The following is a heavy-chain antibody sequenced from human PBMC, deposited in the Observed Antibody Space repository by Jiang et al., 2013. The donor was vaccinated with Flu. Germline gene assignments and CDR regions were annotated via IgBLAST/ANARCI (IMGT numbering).Heavy chain of an antibody. J-gene: IGHJ4*02. CDR3: ATGTGDPVGLYYFDY. D-gene: IGHD7-27*01. V-gene: IGHV1-69*06. CDR2: IIPIFGTA. Sequence: RQAPGQGLEWMGGIIPIFGTANYAQKFQGRVTITADKSTSTAYMELSSLRSEDTAVYYCATGTGDPVGLYYFDYWGQGTLVTVSS.